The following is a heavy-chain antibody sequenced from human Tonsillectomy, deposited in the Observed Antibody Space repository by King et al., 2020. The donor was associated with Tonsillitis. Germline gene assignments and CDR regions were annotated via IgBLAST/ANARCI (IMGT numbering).Heavy chain of an antibody. J-gene: IGHJ3*02. CDR3: ARTLSMGAFDI. V-gene: IGHV5-51*03. D-gene: IGHD2-8*01. Sequence: VQLVESGAEVRHPGESLKISCKGSGYIFTSYWIGWVRQIPGKGLEWMGIIYPGDSDTIFSPSFPAHVTISADKSITPAYLQWSSLKASYTAMYYCARTLSMGAFDIWGQGTMVTVSS. CDR1: GYIFTSYW. CDR2: IYPGDSDT.